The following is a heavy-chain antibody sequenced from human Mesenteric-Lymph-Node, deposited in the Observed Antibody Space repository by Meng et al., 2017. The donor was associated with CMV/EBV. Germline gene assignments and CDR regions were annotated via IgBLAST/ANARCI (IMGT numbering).Heavy chain of an antibody. CDR3: ARTYCSGGSCYLGGMDV. Sequence: LSLTCAASGFTFSDHYMDWVRQAPGKGLEWVGRTRNKANSYTTEYAASVKGRFTISRDDSKNSLYLQMNSLKTEDTAVYYCARTYCSGGSCYLGGMDVWGQGTTVTVSS. V-gene: IGHV3-72*01. CDR1: GFTFSDHY. D-gene: IGHD2-15*01. CDR2: TRNKANSYTT. J-gene: IGHJ6*02.